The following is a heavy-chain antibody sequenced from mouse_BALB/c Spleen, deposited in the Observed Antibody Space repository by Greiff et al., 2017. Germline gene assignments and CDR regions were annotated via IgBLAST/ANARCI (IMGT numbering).Heavy chain of an antibody. CDR3: ARSYGSSSAWFAY. CDR2: IYPGSGNT. V-gene: IGHV1-77*01. D-gene: IGHD1-1*01. Sequence: QVQLQQSGAELARPGASVKLSCKASGYTFTDYYINWVKQRTGQGLEWIGEIYPGSGNTYYNEKFKGKATLTADKSSSTAYMQLSSLTSEDSAVYFCARSYGSSSAWFAYWGQGTLVTVSA. CDR1: GYTFTDYY. J-gene: IGHJ3*01.